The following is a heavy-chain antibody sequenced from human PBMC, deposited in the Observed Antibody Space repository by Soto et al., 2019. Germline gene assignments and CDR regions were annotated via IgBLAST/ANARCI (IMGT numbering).Heavy chain of an antibody. Sequence: LSETLSLTCTVSGGSISSGGYYWSWIRQHPGKGLEWIGYIYYSGSTYYNPSLKSRVTISVDTSKNQFSLKLSSVTAADTAVYYCARGAMVTKLHFDYWGQGTLVTV. V-gene: IGHV4-31*03. CDR2: IYYSGST. J-gene: IGHJ4*02. CDR1: GGSISSGGYY. D-gene: IGHD5-18*01. CDR3: ARGAMVTKLHFDY.